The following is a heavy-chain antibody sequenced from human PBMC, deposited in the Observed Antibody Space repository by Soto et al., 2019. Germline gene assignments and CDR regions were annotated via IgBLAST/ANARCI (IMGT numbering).Heavy chain of an antibody. D-gene: IGHD6-13*01. CDR1: GFTFSSYA. J-gene: IGHJ4*02. CDR2: ISGSGGST. CDR3: PYSSTHFDC. V-gene: IGHV3-23*01. Sequence: EVQLLESGGGLVQPGGSLRLSCAASGFTFSSYAMSWVRQAPGKGLEWVSAISGSGGSTYYSDSVKGRFTISRDNSKNPLYLKMHSLRAQDKALYYCPYSSTHFDCWGQGTLGTVSS.